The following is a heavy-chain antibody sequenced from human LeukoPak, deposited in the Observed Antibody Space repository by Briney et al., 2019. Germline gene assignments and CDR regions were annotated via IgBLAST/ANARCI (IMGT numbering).Heavy chain of an antibody. Sequence: GGSLRLSCAASGFTFSGYSMNWVRQAPGKGLEWVSSISSSSYIYYADSVKGRFTISRDNAKNSLYLQMNSLRAEDTAVYYCARDTGTEFDYWGQGTLVTVSS. V-gene: IGHV3-21*01. CDR3: ARDTGTEFDY. CDR2: ISSSSYI. D-gene: IGHD2-8*02. J-gene: IGHJ4*02. CDR1: GFTFSGYS.